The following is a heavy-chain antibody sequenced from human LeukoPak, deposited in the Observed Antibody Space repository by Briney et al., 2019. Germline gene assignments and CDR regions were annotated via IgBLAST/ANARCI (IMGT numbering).Heavy chain of an antibody. CDR3: AREWGRIAVAGGPGY. CDR1: GFIFSNYG. V-gene: IGHV3-33*01. D-gene: IGHD6-19*01. Sequence: PGGSLRLSCEVSGFIFSNYGMHWVRQAPGKGLEWVALIWYDGRTKFHADSVKGRFTISRDNFENTLYLQMSSLRVEDTAVYYCAREWGRIAVAGGPGYWGQGTLVTVSS. CDR2: IWYDGRTK. J-gene: IGHJ4*02.